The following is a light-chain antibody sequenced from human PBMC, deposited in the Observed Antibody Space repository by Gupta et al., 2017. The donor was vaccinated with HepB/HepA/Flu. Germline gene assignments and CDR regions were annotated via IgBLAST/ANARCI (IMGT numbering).Light chain of an antibody. CDR2: DVT. V-gene: IGLV2-14*01. Sequence: QSALTQPASVSGSPGQSITISCTGTSSDIGGYNYVSWYQQHPGKAPTLIIYDVTDRHSGVSNRFSGSKSGNTASLTISGLQAEDEADYYCNSYTSTTTRVVFGGGTKLTVL. CDR1: SSDIGGYNY. CDR3: NSYTSTTTRVV. J-gene: IGLJ2*01.